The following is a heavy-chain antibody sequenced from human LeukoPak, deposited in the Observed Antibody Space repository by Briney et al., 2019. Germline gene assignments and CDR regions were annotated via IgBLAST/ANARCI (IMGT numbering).Heavy chain of an antibody. J-gene: IGHJ4*02. CDR2: ISNSAGST. V-gene: IGHV3-23*01. CDR1: GFTFSSYA. Sequence: GGSLRLSCAASGFTFSSYAMSWVRQAPGKGLEWVSVISNSAGSTFYADSVKGRFTISRDNSKNTLYLQMNSLRAEDTAVYYCARRGYTYGCDYWGQGTLVAVSS. CDR3: ARRGYTYGCDY. D-gene: IGHD5-18*01.